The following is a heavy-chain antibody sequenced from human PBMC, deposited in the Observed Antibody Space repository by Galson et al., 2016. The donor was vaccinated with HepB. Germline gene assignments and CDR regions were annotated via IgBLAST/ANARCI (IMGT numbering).Heavy chain of an antibody. J-gene: IGHJ3*02. CDR1: GFTVSSHY. V-gene: IGHV3-53*01. Sequence: SLRLSCAASGFTVSSHYMSWVRQAPGEGLEWVSVFYAGGTTYYADSVKGRFTISRDTSKNTLYLQMNSLRAEDTAIYFCARDDSKRDSFCYDANDIWGQGTMVTVSS. CDR3: ARDDSKRDSFCYDANDI. CDR2: FYAGGTT. D-gene: IGHD3-22*01.